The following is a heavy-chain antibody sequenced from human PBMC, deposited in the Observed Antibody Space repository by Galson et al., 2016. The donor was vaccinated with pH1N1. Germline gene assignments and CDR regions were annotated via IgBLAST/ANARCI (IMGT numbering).Heavy chain of an antibody. D-gene: IGHD6-13*01. J-gene: IGHJ4*02. CDR1: GFTLSDYY. CDR2: IGSSGNV. V-gene: IGHV3-11*01. Sequence: SLRLSCAASGFTLSDYYMNWIRETPERGLEWLSSIGSSGNVAYADSVKGLFTNSRDNAQNSLLLQMDSLRVDDTALYYCAREWGIGAAGPLDSWGQGALVIVSS. CDR3: AREWGIGAAGPLDS.